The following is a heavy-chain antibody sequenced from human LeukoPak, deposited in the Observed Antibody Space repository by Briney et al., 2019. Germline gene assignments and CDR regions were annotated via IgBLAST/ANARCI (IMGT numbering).Heavy chain of an antibody. J-gene: IGHJ4*02. Sequence: GGSLRLSCAASGFTFSNYEMNWVRQAPGKGLEWVSYISSSGRTIYYADSVKGRFAISRDNAKNSLYLQMNSLRADDTAVYYCATHGLGGRRYDYWGQGTLVTVSS. CDR1: GFTFSNYE. V-gene: IGHV3-48*03. CDR2: ISSSGRTI. CDR3: ATHGLGGRRYDY. D-gene: IGHD3-16*01.